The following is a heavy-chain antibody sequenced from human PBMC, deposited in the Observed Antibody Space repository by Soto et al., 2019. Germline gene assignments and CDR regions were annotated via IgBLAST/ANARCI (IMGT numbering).Heavy chain of an antibody. V-gene: IGHV3-23*01. D-gene: IGHD3-10*01. Sequence: EVQLLESGGGLVQPGGSLRLSCAASGFTFSHFAMSWVRQAPGKGLEWVSTLSGGDDSTYYADSVKDRFTISRDNSKNTLYLQLNSLRDEDTAVYYCAKKYHYGSGTYLYYVDYWGQGTLVTVSS. J-gene: IGHJ4*02. CDR2: LSGGDDST. CDR1: GFTFSHFA. CDR3: AKKYHYGSGTYLYYVDY.